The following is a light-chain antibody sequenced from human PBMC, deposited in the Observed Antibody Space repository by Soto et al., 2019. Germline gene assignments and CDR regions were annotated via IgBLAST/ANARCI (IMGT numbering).Light chain of an antibody. V-gene: IGKV3-15*01. J-gene: IGKJ1*01. CDR1: QSVFSN. CDR2: GAS. Sequence: EIVMTQFPATLSVSPGERATLSCRASQSVFSNLAWYQQKPGQAPRLLIYGASTRATGIPARFSGSGSGTEFTLTISSLQSEDFAVYYCQQYNNWPPWTFGQGTKVEIK. CDR3: QQYNNWPPWT.